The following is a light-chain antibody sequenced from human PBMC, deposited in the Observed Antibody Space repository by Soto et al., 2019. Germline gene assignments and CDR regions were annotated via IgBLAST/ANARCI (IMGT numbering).Light chain of an antibody. Sequence: DIQMIQSPSTLSASVGDRVTITCRASQSISSWLGWYQQKPGKAPRLLIYDASYLERGVASRFSGSGSGTEFTLTISDLQPDDLATYYCQQYNKFWTFGPGTKVEI. CDR3: QQYNKFWT. J-gene: IGKJ1*01. CDR2: DAS. CDR1: QSISSW. V-gene: IGKV1-5*01.